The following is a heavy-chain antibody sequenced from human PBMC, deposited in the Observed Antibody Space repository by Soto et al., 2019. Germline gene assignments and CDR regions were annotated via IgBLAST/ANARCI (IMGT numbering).Heavy chain of an antibody. CDR2: IYNSGST. CDR3: ARGPSADNVDY. CDR1: GGSISSGDYY. Sequence: QVQLQESGPGLVEPSQTLSLTCTVSGGSISSGDYYWSWIRQPPGKGLEWIGHIYNSGSTYSNPSLNSRVIISVDTSKNQFSLKLSSVTAADTAVYYCARGPSADNVDYWGQGTLVTVSS. J-gene: IGHJ4*02. D-gene: IGHD1-1*01. V-gene: IGHV4-30-4*01.